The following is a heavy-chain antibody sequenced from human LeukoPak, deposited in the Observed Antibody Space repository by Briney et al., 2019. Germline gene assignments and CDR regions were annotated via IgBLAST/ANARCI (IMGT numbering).Heavy chain of an antibody. CDR2: IYYTGST. J-gene: IGHJ4*02. Sequence: KPSETLSLTCTVSGGSISGAHWGWIRQPPGKGLEWIGYIYYTGSTDHNPSLKSRVTMSVDTSRNQVSLRLSSVTVADTAVYYCARHRPESSGTAAFDCWGQGTLVTVSS. D-gene: IGHD1-1*01. V-gene: IGHV4-59*08. CDR3: ARHRPESSGTAAFDC. CDR1: GGSISGAH.